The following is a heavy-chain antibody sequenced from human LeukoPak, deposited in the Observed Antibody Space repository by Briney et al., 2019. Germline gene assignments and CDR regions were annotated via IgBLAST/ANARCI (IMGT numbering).Heavy chain of an antibody. J-gene: IGHJ4*02. V-gene: IGHV1-2*02. D-gene: IGHD3-10*01. CDR3: AREMTYYYGSGVDY. CDR2: INPISGDS. CDR1: YTFTAYY. Sequence: GASVKVSCQGEYTFTAYYMHWVRQAPGQGLEYMGWINPISGDSNYAQKFQGRVTMTRDTSINTAYMELSRLRSDDTAVYYCAREMTYYYGSGVDYWGQGTLVTVSS.